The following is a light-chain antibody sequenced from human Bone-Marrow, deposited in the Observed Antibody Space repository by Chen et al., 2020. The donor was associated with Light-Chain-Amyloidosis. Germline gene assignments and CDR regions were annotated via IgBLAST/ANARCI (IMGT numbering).Light chain of an antibody. V-gene: IGLV2-23*01. CDR2: EGS. J-gene: IGLJ1*01. Sequence: QSALTQPASVSGSPGQSITISCTGTSRDMGNYNLVSWYQQHPGKVPKLIVFEGSQRPSGVSTRFSGSKSGNTASLTISGLQADDEADYYCCSYADGSTYVFGTGTKVTVL. CDR1: SRDMGNYNL. CDR3: CSYADGSTYV.